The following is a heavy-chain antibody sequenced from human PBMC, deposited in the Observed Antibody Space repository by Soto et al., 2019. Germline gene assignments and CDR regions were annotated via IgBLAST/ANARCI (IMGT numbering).Heavy chain of an antibody. CDR2: IIPIFGTA. Sequence: QVHLVQSGAEVKKPGSSVKVSCKASGGTFSNYAISWVRQAPGQGLEWMGGIIPIFGTANYAQKLQGRVTITADESTSTAYMELSSLRAEDTAVYYCARTNYVGLVMYYYYGMDVWGQGTTVTVSS. D-gene: IGHD1-7*01. V-gene: IGHV1-69*01. CDR3: ARTNYVGLVMYYYYGMDV. CDR1: GGTFSNYA. J-gene: IGHJ6*02.